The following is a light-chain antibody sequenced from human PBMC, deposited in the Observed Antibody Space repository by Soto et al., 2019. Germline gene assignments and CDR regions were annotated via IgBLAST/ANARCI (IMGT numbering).Light chain of an antibody. J-gene: IGKJ2*01. CDR1: QSISDW. CDR2: RAS. V-gene: IGKV1-5*03. Sequence: DIQMTQSPSILSASVGDRVTITCRASQSISDWLAWYQQKPGKDPQVLIYRASTLQTGDTSRFSGSVPGTEFTLTISSLQPDDFATYYCQQYNMYAYTFGQGTKLEIK. CDR3: QQYNMYAYT.